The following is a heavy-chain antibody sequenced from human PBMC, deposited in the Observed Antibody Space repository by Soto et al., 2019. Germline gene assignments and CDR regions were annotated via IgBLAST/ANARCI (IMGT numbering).Heavy chain of an antibody. V-gene: IGHV2-5*02. CDR1: GFSLTTSGVG. CDR2: IYWDDDK. CDR3: LYKAEPPRRGYYFDY. Sequence: QITLKESGPTLVKPTQTLTLTCTFSGFSLTTSGVGVGWIRQPPGKALEWLALIYWDDDKRYSPSVKSRLTITRHASKNQVVLTMTNMDPVDTATYYSLYKAEPPRRGYYFDYWGQGTLVTLSS. D-gene: IGHD1-20*01. J-gene: IGHJ4*02.